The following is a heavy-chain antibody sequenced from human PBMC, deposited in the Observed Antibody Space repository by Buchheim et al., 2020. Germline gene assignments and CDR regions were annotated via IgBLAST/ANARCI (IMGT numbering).Heavy chain of an antibody. J-gene: IGHJ4*02. CDR1: GFTFSAYN. D-gene: IGHD6-13*01. V-gene: IGHV3-48*01. CDR3: ARDGGRFSTTWYDY. Sequence: EVQLVESGGDLVQPGGSLRLSCAASGFTFSAYNMNWVRQAPGKGLEWISYISMSGNIFFADSVRGRFPISRYNAKNSVYLQMNSLRAEDTAVYYCARDGGRFSTTWYDYWGLGTL. CDR2: ISMSGNI.